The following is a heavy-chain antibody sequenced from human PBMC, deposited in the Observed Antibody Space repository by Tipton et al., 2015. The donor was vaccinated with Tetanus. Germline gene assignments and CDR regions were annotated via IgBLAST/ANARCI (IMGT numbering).Heavy chain of an antibody. CDR1: GGPFYKHG. CDR2: IFPVYGTA. J-gene: IGHJ5*01. D-gene: IGHD2-15*01. CDR3: ARPDRYCSGGSCYLALDS. V-gene: IGHV1-69*01. Sequence: QSGAEVKKPGSSVKVSCKSSGGPFYKHGIDWVRQAPGQGLEWMGGIFPVYGTANYAPQFQGRVTITADEATGTAYMELNSLTSEDTAVYFCARPDRYCSGGSCYLALDSWGQGTLVIVS.